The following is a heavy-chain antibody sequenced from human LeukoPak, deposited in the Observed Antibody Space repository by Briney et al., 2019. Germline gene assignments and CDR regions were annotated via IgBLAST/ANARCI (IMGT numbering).Heavy chain of an antibody. CDR1: GFTFSSYA. CDR2: VCSGGDT. CDR3: ARKVGYGYALDS. Sequence: PGGPLRLSCAASGFTFSSYAMTWVRQAPGMGLEWVSVVCSGGDTYYADSVKGRFTISTDDSNNNVYLQMNSLRAEDTAVYYCARKVGYGYALDSWGQGTLVTVSS. D-gene: IGHD5-18*01. V-gene: IGHV3-23*01. J-gene: IGHJ4*02.